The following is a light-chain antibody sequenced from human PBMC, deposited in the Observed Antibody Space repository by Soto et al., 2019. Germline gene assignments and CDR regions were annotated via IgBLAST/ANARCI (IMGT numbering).Light chain of an antibody. CDR1: SSDVGGSKY. Sequence: QSVLTQPASVAGSPGQSITISCTGTSSDVGGSKYVSWYQQHPGKAPKLMIYEITNRPSGVSNRFSGSKSGNTASLTISGLQAEDEADYYCSSFTRSSSVVFGGGTKVTVL. V-gene: IGLV2-14*01. J-gene: IGLJ2*01. CDR3: SSFTRSSSVV. CDR2: EIT.